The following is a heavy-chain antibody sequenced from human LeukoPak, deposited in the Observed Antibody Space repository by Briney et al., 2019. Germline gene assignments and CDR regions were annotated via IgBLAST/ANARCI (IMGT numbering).Heavy chain of an antibody. CDR2: IYTSGST. CDR3: ARAGYDILTGYPPWYFDY. J-gene: IGHJ4*02. V-gene: IGHV4-61*02. D-gene: IGHD3-9*01. CDR1: GGSISSGSYY. Sequence: SETLSLTCTVSGGSISSGSYYWCWIRQPAGKGLEWIGRIYTSGSTNYNPSLKSRVTISVDTSKNQFSLKLSSVTAADTAVYYCARAGYDILTGYPPWYFDYWGQGALVTVSS.